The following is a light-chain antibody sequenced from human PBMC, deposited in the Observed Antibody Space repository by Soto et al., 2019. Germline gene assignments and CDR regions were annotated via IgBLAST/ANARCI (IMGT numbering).Light chain of an antibody. Sequence: QSALTQPASVSGSPGQSITISCTGTSSDVGSSNLVSWYQNHPGRAPKLIIYDVTKRPSGVPDRFSGSKSGNTASLTISGLQAEDEADYYCCSYVGTDTYSFGTGTKVTVL. J-gene: IGLJ1*01. CDR3: CSYVGTDTYS. V-gene: IGLV2-23*02. CDR2: DVT. CDR1: SSDVGSSNL.